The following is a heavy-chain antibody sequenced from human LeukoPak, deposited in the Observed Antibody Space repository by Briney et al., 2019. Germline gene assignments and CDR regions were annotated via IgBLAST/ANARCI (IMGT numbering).Heavy chain of an antibody. Sequence: SQTLSLTCAISGDSVSSNSAAWNWIRQSPSRGLEWLGRTYYRSKWYNDYAVSVKSRITINPDTSKNQFSLQLNSVTPEDTAVYYCARDRSSSWYWILRYFDYWGQGTLVTVSS. CDR1: GDSVSSNSAA. CDR2: TYYRSKWYN. V-gene: IGHV6-1*01. CDR3: ARDRSSSWYWILRYFDY. J-gene: IGHJ4*02. D-gene: IGHD6-13*01.